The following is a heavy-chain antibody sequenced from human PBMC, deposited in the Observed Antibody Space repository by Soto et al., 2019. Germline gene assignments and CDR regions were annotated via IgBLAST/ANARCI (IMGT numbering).Heavy chain of an antibody. CDR3: ARPRGEDFWSGYYTGIRLHYYYGMDV. Sequence: ASVKVSCKASGGTFSSYAISWVRQAPGQGLEWMGGIIPIFGTANYAQKFQGRVTITADESTSTAYMELSSLRSEDTAVYYCARPRGEDFWSGYYTGIRLHYYYGMDVWGQGTTVTVSS. D-gene: IGHD3-3*01. CDR2: IIPIFGTA. V-gene: IGHV1-69*13. J-gene: IGHJ6*02. CDR1: GGTFSSYA.